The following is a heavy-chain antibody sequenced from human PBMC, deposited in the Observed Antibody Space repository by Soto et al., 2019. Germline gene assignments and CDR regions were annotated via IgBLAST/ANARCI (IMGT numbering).Heavy chain of an antibody. CDR3: ARDDGSGWYGPFDY. J-gene: IGHJ4*02. D-gene: IGHD6-19*01. Sequence: QVQLQESGPGLVKPSETLSLTCTVSGGSISSYYWSWIRQPAGKGLEWIGRIYTSGSTNYNPSLKSRVTMSVDTSKNQFSPKLSSVTAADTAVYYCARDDGSGWYGPFDYWGQGTLVTVSS. V-gene: IGHV4-4*07. CDR1: GGSISSYY. CDR2: IYTSGST.